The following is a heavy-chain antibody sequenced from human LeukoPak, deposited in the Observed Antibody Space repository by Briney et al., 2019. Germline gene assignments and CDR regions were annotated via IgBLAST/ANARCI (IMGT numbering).Heavy chain of an antibody. D-gene: IGHD3-16*02. V-gene: IGHV1-46*01. Sequence: ASVKVSCKASGYTFTSYYMHWVRQAPGQGLEWMGIINPSGGSTSYAQKFQGRVTMTRDMSTSTVYMELSSLRSEDTAVYYCARRPLGELSKRGAFDIWGQGTMVTVSS. J-gene: IGHJ3*02. CDR2: INPSGGST. CDR1: GYTFTSYY. CDR3: ARRPLGELSKRGAFDI.